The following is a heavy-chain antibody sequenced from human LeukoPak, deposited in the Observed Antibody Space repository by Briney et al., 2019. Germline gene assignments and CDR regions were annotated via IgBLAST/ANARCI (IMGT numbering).Heavy chain of an antibody. CDR3: AKHGFYAFNV. Sequence: GGSLRLSCAASGFTFRAHWMSWVRQAPGLGLKWVASIDFDGSAEYYLDSVTGRFTISRDNAKNSVYLQMNGLRTEDAALYFCAKHGFYAFNVWGQGTMVTVSS. CDR2: IDFDGSAE. V-gene: IGHV3-7*01. D-gene: IGHD5-24*01. CDR1: GFTFRAHW. J-gene: IGHJ3*01.